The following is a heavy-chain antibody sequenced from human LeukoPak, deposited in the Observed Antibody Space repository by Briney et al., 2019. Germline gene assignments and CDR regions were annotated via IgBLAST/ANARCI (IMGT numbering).Heavy chain of an antibody. Sequence: GGSLRFSCVASGLNFSGYSMNWVRRAPGKGLEWVSYIRSSSSIIYHGDSVEGRFTVSRDNAKNSLYLQMNSLRDEDTAVYYCTRGRGDDGYNYFDYWGQGTLVTVSS. CDR3: TRGRGDDGYNYFDY. J-gene: IGHJ4*02. CDR2: IRSSSSII. CDR1: GLNFSGYS. D-gene: IGHD5-24*01. V-gene: IGHV3-48*02.